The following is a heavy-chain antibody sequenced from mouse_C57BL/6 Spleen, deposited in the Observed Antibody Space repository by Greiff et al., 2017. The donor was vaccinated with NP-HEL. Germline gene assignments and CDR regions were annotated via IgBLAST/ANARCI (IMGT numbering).Heavy chain of an antibody. D-gene: IGHD4-1*02. CDR1: GYAFSSSW. CDR3: AREGQLGRYFDY. V-gene: IGHV1-82*01. Sequence: VQLQQSGPELVKPGASVKISCKASGYAFSSSWMNWVKQRPGKGLEWIGRIYPGDGDTNYNGKFKGKATLTADKSSSTAYMQLSSLTSEDSAVYFCAREGQLGRYFDYWGQGTTLTVSS. J-gene: IGHJ2*01. CDR2: IYPGDGDT.